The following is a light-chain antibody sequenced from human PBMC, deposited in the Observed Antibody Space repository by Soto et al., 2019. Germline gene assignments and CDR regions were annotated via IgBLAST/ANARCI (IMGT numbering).Light chain of an antibody. Sequence: EIVLTQPPCTMSLSPGERATLSCRASQSVSSSYLAWYQQKPGQAPRLLIYGASSRATGIPDRFSGSGSGTDFTLTISRLEPEDFAVYYCQQYGSSPRITFGQGTRLEIK. CDR3: QQYGSSPRIT. J-gene: IGKJ5*01. V-gene: IGKV3-20*01. CDR2: GAS. CDR1: QSVSSSY.